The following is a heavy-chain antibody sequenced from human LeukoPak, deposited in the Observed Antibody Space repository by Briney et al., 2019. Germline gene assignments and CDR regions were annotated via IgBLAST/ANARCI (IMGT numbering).Heavy chain of an antibody. CDR1: AFTFSYYW. Sequence: GGSLRLSCAASAFTFSYYWMSWVRQAPGKGLEWVANIKQDGSDKYYVDSVKGRFTISRDNAKNSLYLQMNSLSAEDTAMYYCTRDLTNWNDATFDIWGQGTMVTVSS. V-gene: IGHV3-7*01. CDR3: TRDLTNWNDATFDI. J-gene: IGHJ3*02. D-gene: IGHD1-1*01. CDR2: IKQDGSDK.